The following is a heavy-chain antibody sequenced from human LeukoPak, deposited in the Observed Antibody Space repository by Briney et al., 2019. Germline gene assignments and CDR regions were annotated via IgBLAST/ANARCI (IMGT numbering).Heavy chain of an antibody. CDR3: ARDRDGNKTPFDY. CDR1: GFTFSSYE. V-gene: IGHV3-48*03. D-gene: IGHD5-24*01. CDR2: ISSSGSTI. Sequence: GGSLRLSCAASGFTFSSYEMNWVRQAPGKGLEWVSYISSSGSTIYYADSVKGRFTISRDNAKNSLYLQMNSLRAEDTAVYYCARDRDGNKTPFDYWGQGTLVTVSS. J-gene: IGHJ4*02.